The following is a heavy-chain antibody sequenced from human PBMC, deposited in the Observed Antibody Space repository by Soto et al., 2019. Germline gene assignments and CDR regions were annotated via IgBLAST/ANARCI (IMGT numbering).Heavy chain of an antibody. D-gene: IGHD3-16*01. CDR2: ISSSGSTI. J-gene: IGHJ4*02. CDR1: GFTFSDYY. CDR3: AKDRVESGLGEVDY. Sequence: PGGSLRLSCAASGFTFSDYYMSWIRQAPGKGLEWVSYISSSGSTIYYADSVKGRFTISRDNAKNSLYLQMNSLRAEDTAVYHFAKDRVESGLGEVDYWGQGTLVTVSS. V-gene: IGHV3-11*04.